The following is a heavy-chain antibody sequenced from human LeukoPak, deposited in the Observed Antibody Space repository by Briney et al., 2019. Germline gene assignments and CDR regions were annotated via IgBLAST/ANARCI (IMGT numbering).Heavy chain of an antibody. Sequence: SGGSLRLSCAASEFSVGSNYMTWVRQAPGKGLEWVSLIYSGGSTYYADSVKGRFTISRDNSKNTLYLQMNSLRADDTAVYYCAKEWGVDYGLRYWGQGTLVTVSS. CDR1: EFSVGSNY. J-gene: IGHJ4*02. CDR2: IYSGGST. V-gene: IGHV3-53*01. D-gene: IGHD4-17*01. CDR3: AKEWGVDYGLRY.